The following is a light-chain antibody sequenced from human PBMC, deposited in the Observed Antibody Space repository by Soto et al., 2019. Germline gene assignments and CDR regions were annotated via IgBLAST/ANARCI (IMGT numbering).Light chain of an antibody. CDR1: QSIGKY. J-gene: IGKJ4*01. CDR3: PQTYNTTLT. V-gene: IGKV1-39*01. CDR2: AAS. Sequence: DIQMTQSPSSLSAAVGDRVTTTCRASQSIGKYLSWFQQTPGNAPKLLIYAASGLQSGVPSRFSGSGSGTDFTLTISSLKREDFATYYCPQTYNTTLTFGGGTKVDIK.